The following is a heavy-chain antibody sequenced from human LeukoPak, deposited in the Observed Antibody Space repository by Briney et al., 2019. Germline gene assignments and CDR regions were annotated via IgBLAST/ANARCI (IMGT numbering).Heavy chain of an antibody. V-gene: IGHV3-53*01. D-gene: IGHD6-13*01. CDR1: GFTVSSNY. J-gene: IGHJ4*02. CDR3: ARDLAAAGVDY. CDR2: IYSGGST. Sequence: PGGSLRLSCAASGFTVSSNYMSWVRQAPWKGLEWVSVIYSGGSTYYADSVKGRFTISRDNSKNTLYLQMNSLRAEDTAVYYCARDLAAAGVDYWGQGTLVTVSS.